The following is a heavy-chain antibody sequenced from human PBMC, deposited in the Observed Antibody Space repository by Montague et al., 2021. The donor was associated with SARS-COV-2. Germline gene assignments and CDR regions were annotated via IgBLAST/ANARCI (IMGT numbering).Heavy chain of an antibody. CDR3: ARDRPRSYYSDSWTYTWGCYGMDV. CDR2: IYPSGNT. Sequence: SETLSLTCTVSGGSFSDYYWSWIRQPAGKGLEWIGRIYPSGNTNYNPSLKSRVTMSVDTSKNQFSLKLSSVTAADTAVYYCARDRPRSYYSDSWTYTWGCYGMDVWGQGTTVTVSS. D-gene: IGHD3-10*01. CDR1: GGSFSDYY. V-gene: IGHV4-4*07. J-gene: IGHJ6*02.